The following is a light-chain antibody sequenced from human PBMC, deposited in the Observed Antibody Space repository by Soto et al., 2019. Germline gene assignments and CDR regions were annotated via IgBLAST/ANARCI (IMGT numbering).Light chain of an antibody. CDR1: SSNIGSNT. Sequence: QSVLTQSPSASGTPGQRVTISCSGSSSNIGSNTVNWYQHLPGTAPKLLIYSNNQRPSGVPDRFSGSKSGTSASLAISGLQSEDEADYYCAAWDDSLNGYVFGTGTKLTVL. CDR2: SNN. J-gene: IGLJ1*01. CDR3: AAWDDSLNGYV. V-gene: IGLV1-44*01.